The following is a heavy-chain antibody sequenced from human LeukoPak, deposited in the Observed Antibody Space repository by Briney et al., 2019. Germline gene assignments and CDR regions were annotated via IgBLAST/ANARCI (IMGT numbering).Heavy chain of an antibody. D-gene: IGHD3-3*01. CDR2: INHSGST. CDR3: AREPWTYYDFWSGYPSYFDY. V-gene: IGHV4-34*01. CDR1: GGSFSGYC. Sequence: SETLSLTCAVYGGSFSGYCWSWIRQPPGKGLEWIGEINHSGSTNYNPSLKSRVTISVDTSKNQFSLKLSSVTAADTAVYYCAREPWTYYDFWSGYPSYFDYWGQGTLVTVSS. J-gene: IGHJ4*02.